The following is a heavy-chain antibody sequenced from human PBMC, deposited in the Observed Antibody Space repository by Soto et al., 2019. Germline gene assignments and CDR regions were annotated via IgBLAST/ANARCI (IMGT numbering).Heavy chain of an antibody. CDR1: GGSISSSSYY. CDR2: IYYSGST. Sequence: PSETLSLTCTVSGGSISSSSYYWGWIRQPPGKGLEWIGSIYYSGSTYYNPSLKSRVTISVDTSKNQFSLKLSSVTAADTAVYYCAQKVVDYGDYWYFDLWGRGTLVTVSS. CDR3: AQKVVDYGDYWYFDL. V-gene: IGHV4-39*01. J-gene: IGHJ2*01. D-gene: IGHD4-17*01.